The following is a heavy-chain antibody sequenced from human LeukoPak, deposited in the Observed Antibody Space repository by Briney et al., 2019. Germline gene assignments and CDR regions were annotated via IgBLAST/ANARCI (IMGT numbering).Heavy chain of an antibody. V-gene: IGHV7-4-1*02. D-gene: IGHD3-10*01. Sequence: GASVKVSCKASGYTFTSYAMNWVRQAPGQGLEWMGWINTNTGNPTYAQGFTGRFVFSLDTSVSTAYLQISSLKAEDTAVYYCAGELCVRGSGSYCPFDYWGQGTLVTVSS. CDR1: GYTFTSYA. CDR3: AGELCVRGSGSYCPFDY. J-gene: IGHJ4*02. CDR2: INTNTGNP.